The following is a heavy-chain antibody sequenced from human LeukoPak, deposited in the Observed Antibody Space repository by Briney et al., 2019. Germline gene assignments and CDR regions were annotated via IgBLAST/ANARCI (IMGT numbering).Heavy chain of an antibody. Sequence: GGSLRLSCAASGFTFSTYIMNWVRQTPGKGLEWVSSIGTSTSYIYYADSVKGRFTISRDNAKNSLYLQMNSLRAEDTAVYYCARVTGGYNLVDYWGQGTLVTVSS. J-gene: IGHJ4*02. D-gene: IGHD5-24*01. CDR3: ARVTGGYNLVDY. V-gene: IGHV3-21*01. CDR1: GFTFSTYI. CDR2: IGTSTSYI.